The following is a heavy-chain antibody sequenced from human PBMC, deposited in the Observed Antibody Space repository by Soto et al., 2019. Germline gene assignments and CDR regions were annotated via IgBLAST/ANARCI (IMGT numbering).Heavy chain of an antibody. CDR2: ISYDGSNK. J-gene: IGHJ4*02. CDR3: AKDRLEGSYGLFDY. CDR1: GFTFSSYG. Sequence: PGGSLRLSCAASGFTFSSYGMHWVRQAPGKGLEWVAVISYDGSNKYYADSVKGRFTISRDNSKNTLYLQMSSLRAEDTAVYYCAKDRLEGSYGLFDYWGQGTLVTVSS. D-gene: IGHD1-26*01. V-gene: IGHV3-30*18.